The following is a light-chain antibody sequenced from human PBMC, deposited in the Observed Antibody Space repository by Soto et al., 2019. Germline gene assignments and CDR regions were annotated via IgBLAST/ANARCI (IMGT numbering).Light chain of an antibody. J-gene: IGLJ1*01. Sequence: QSVLTQPASVSGSPGQSITISCTGTSSDIGDSNYVSWYQQHPGKAPKLVIYDVSNRPSGVSNRFSGSKSANXASLTISGLQAEDEADYYCSSFRSSSTSYVFGTGTKXTVL. V-gene: IGLV2-14*03. CDR1: SSDIGDSNY. CDR3: SSFRSSSTSYV. CDR2: DVS.